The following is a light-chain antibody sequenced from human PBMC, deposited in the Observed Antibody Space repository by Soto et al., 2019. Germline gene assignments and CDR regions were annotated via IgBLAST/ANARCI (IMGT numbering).Light chain of an antibody. CDR3: SSFRRSSPPVYV. CDR2: DVS. J-gene: IGLJ1*01. Sequence: QSALTQIASVSGSPGQSITISCTGTSSDIDGYNYVSWYQQHPGKAPELMIYDVSNRPSGVSNRFSGSKSGNTASLTISGLQAEDEADYYCSSFRRSSPPVYVFGTGTKLTVL. V-gene: IGLV2-14*01. CDR1: SSDIDGYNY.